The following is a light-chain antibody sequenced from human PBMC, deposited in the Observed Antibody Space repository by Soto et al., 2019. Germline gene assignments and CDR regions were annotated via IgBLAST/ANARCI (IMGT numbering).Light chain of an antibody. Sequence: DIQLTQSPSYLSASVCDSGNITCRASQYISTYLNWYRQKPGKAPEVLIYSSSTLQSGVPSRFSGRGSGTDFTLTIIGLQSEDFATYYCKQNYTTPRTLGPGTKVDIK. CDR3: KQNYTTPRT. J-gene: IGKJ1*01. V-gene: IGKV1-39*01. CDR1: QYISTY. CDR2: SSS.